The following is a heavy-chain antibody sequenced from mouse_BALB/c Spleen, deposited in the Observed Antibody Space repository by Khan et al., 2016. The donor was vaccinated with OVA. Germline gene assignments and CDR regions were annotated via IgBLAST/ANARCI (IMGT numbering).Heavy chain of an antibody. V-gene: IGHV1S81*02. CDR3: ARIKMMVATYFDN. Sequence: QVQLQQPGAELVKAGASVKMSCKASGYTFTSYWMHWVKQRLGQGLEWFAETNPTNGRTYYNEKFKSKATLTVDKSSSTAYMLLSGPTFEDSAVYYCARIKMMVATYFDNWGQGTTLTVSS. CDR1: GYTFTSYW. D-gene: IGHD1-1*02. J-gene: IGHJ2*01. CDR2: TNPTNGRT.